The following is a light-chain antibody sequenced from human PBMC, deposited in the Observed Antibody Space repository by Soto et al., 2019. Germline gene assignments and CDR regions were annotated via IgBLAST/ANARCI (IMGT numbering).Light chain of an antibody. CDR3: QQYGSSPPT. CDR1: QSVSSSY. CDR2: GAS. V-gene: IGKV3-20*01. J-gene: IGKJ1*01. Sequence: EIVLTQSPGTLSLSPGERATLSCRASQSVSSSYLAWYQQKPGQAPRLLIYGASSRATGIPDRFSGSGSGTDFTLTISRLEPEDLAVYYCQQYGSSPPTLGQGTKVDIK.